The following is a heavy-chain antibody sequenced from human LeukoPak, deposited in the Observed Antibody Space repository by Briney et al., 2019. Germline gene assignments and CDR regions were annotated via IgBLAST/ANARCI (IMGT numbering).Heavy chain of an antibody. Sequence: SETLSLTCTVSGGSISSSSYYWGWIRQPPGKGLEWIGSIYYIGSTHYNPSLKSRVTISIDTSKIQFSLKLRSVTAADTAVYYCARHPYDFRSGPVPDDYWGQGTLVTVSS. J-gene: IGHJ4*02. V-gene: IGHV4-39*07. D-gene: IGHD3-3*01. CDR1: GGSISSSSYY. CDR3: ARHPYDFRSGPVPDDY. CDR2: IYYIGST.